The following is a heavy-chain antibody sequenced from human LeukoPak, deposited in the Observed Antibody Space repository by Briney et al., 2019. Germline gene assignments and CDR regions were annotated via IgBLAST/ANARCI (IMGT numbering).Heavy chain of an antibody. Sequence: SETLSLTCTVSGVSITGGGYYWTWIRQPAGEQLEWIGRIYADGRTNYNPSLKSRVTISVDTSKNQFSLKLSSVTAADTAVYYCASSYYYGSGSYYSSWGQGTLVTVSS. V-gene: IGHV4-61*02. CDR2: IYADGRT. CDR3: ASSYYYGSGSYYSS. J-gene: IGHJ5*02. CDR1: GVSITGGGYY. D-gene: IGHD3-10*01.